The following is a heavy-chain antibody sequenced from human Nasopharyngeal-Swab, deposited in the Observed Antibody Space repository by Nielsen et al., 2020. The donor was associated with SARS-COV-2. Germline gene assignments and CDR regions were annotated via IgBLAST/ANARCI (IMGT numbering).Heavy chain of an antibody. V-gene: IGHV4-34*01. CDR2: ISRSGRT. CDR3: ARQGVPIRGWFKDYDRTAYEY. D-gene: IGHD3-22*01. Sequence: SETLSLTCAVYGGSFSGYYWSWIRQSPGKGLEWIGEISRSGRTNYNPSLNSRVTISLDTSKNQFSLKVTSVTAADTAVYYCARQGVPIRGWFKDYDRTAYEYWGQGTQVTVSS. CDR1: GGSFSGYY. J-gene: IGHJ4*02.